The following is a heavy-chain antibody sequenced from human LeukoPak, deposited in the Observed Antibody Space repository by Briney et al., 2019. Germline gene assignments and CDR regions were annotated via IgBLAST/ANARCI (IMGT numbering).Heavy chain of an antibody. J-gene: IGHJ3*02. Sequence: ASETLSLTCTVSGGSISSGGYCWSWIRQHPGKGLEWIGYIYYSGSTYYNPSLKSRVTISVDTSKNQFSLKLSSVTAADTAVYYCAREENFYDSNSVRAFDIWGQGTMVTVSS. CDR2: IYYSGST. CDR3: AREENFYDSNSVRAFDI. V-gene: IGHV4-31*03. CDR1: GGSISSGGYC. D-gene: IGHD3-22*01.